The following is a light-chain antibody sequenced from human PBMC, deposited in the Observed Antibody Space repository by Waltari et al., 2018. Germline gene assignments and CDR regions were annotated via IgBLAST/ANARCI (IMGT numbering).Light chain of an antibody. CDR1: SSAVGNYNL. Sequence: QSALTQPASVSGPPGQSITISCTGTSSAVGNYNLVSWYQQYPGKAPKVMIYDDNRRPSGVSDRFSGSKSGNTASLTISGVQAEDEADYYCCSYAGSYTWVFGGGTKLTV. V-gene: IGLV2-23*01. CDR2: DDN. CDR3: CSYAGSYTWV. J-gene: IGLJ3*02.